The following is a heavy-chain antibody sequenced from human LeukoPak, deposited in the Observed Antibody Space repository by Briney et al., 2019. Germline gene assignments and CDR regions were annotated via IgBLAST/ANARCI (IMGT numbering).Heavy chain of an antibody. CDR3: VSESYTGSGSYAV. CDR1: AFTVSSNY. CDR2: IYSGGST. D-gene: IGHD3-10*01. Sequence: GGSLRLSCAASAFTVSSNYMSWVRQAPGKGLEWVSIIYSGGSTYYADSVKGRFTISRDKSKNTLYLQMNSLRVEDTAVYYCVSESYTGSGSYAVWGQGMLVTVSS. J-gene: IGHJ4*02. V-gene: IGHV3-53*01.